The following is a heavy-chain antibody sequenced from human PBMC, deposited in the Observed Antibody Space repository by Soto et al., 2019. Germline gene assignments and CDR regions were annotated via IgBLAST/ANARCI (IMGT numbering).Heavy chain of an antibody. D-gene: IGHD3-3*01. J-gene: IGHJ4*02. CDR2: IIPIFGTA. CDR3: ARSPRTIFGVVATSNYFDY. CDR1: GGTFSSYA. V-gene: IGHV1-69*13. Sequence: ASVKVSCKASGGTFSSYAISWVRQAPGQGLEWMGGIIPIFGTANYAQKFQGRVTITADESTSTAYMELSSLRSEDTAVYYCARSPRTIFGVVATSNYFDYWGQGTLVTVSS.